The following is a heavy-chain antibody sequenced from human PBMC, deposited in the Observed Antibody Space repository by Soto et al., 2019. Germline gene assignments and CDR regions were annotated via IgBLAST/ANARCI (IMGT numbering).Heavy chain of an antibody. CDR1: GFTFSSYG. V-gene: IGHV3-33*01. J-gene: IGHJ4*02. CDR2: IWYDGSNK. Sequence: GGSLRLSCAASGFTFSSYGMHWVRQAPGKGLEWVAVIWYDGSNKYYADSVKGRFTISRDNSKNTLYLQVNSLRAEDTAVYYCASEYCSGGSCYYNYFDYWGQGTLVTVSS. CDR3: ASEYCSGGSCYYNYFDY. D-gene: IGHD2-15*01.